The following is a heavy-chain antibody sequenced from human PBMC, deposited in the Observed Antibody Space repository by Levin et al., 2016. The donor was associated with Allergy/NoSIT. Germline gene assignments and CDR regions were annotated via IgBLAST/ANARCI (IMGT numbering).Heavy chain of an antibody. D-gene: IGHD2-15*01. J-gene: IGHJ6*02. CDR1: GFTVSSNY. CDR3: ARGGALGWSPPDYYYYGMDV. V-gene: IGHV3-53*01. Sequence: GGSLRLSCAASGFTVSSNYMSWVRQAPGKGLEWVSVIYSGGSTYYADSVKGRFTISRDNSKNTLYLQMNSLRAEDTAVYYCARGGALGWSPPDYYYYGMDVWGQGTTVTVSS. CDR2: IYSGGST.